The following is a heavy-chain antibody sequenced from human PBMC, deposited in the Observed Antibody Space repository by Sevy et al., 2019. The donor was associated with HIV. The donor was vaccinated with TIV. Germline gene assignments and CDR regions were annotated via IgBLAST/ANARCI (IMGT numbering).Heavy chain of an antibody. CDR3: ARVVGGSGYYSHILDY. CDR2: ISAYNGNT. CDR1: GYTFTSYG. V-gene: IGHV1-18*01. D-gene: IGHD3-22*01. Sequence: ASVKVSCKASGYTFTSYGISWVRQAPGQGLEWMGWISAYNGNTNYAQTLQGRVTMTTDTSTSTAYMELRSLRSDDTAVYYCARVVGGSGYYSHILDYWGQGTLVTVSS. J-gene: IGHJ4*02.